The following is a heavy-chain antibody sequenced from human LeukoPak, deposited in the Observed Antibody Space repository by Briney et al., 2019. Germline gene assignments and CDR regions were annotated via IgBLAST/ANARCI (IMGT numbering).Heavy chain of an antibody. Sequence: PGGSLRLSCAASGFTFSSYAMSWVRQAPGKGLEWVSAISGSGGSTYYADSVKGRFTISRDNSKNTLYLQMNGLRAEDTAVYYCASFDYGDFDYWGQGTLVTVSS. D-gene: IGHD4-17*01. CDR3: ASFDYGDFDY. J-gene: IGHJ4*02. CDR1: GFTFSSYA. CDR2: ISGSGGST. V-gene: IGHV3-23*01.